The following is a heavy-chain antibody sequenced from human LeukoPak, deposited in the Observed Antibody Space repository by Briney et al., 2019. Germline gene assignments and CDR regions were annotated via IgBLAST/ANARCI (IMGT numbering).Heavy chain of an antibody. Sequence: RASVTVSCKASGGTFSIYAISWVRQAPGQGREWMGGIIPIFDTANYAQKFQGRVTITADESTSTDYMELSSLKSEDTAVYYCARWACYYYYMDVWGKGTTVTISS. CDR2: IIPIFDTA. V-gene: IGHV1-69*13. J-gene: IGHJ6*03. D-gene: IGHD1-26*01. CDR3: ARWACYYYYMDV. CDR1: GGTFSIYA.